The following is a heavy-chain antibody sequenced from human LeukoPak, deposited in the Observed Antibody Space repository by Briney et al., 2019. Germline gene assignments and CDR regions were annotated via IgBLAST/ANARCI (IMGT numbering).Heavy chain of an antibody. CDR1: EGSISSYY. CDR2: IYYSGST. Sequence: SETLSLTCTVSEGSISSYYWSWIRQPPGKGLEWIGYIYYSGSTNYNPSLKSRVTISVDTSKNQFSLKLSSVTAADTAVYYCARESNEGEPYFDLWGRGTLVTVSS. J-gene: IGHJ2*01. CDR3: ARESNEGEPYFDL. D-gene: IGHD1-1*01. V-gene: IGHV4-59*01.